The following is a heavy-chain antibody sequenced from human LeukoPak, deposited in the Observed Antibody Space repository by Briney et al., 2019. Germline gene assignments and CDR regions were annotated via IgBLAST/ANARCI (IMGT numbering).Heavy chain of an antibody. CDR2: IYYSGST. CDR3: ARHYPYGSGSYSPFYFDY. D-gene: IGHD3-10*01. V-gene: IGHV4-59*08. CDR1: GDSISSYY. Sequence: SETLSLTCTVSGDSISSYYWSWTRQPPGKGLEWIGYIYYSGSTNYNPSLKSRVTISVDTSKNQFSLKLSSVTAADTGVYYCARHYPYGSGSYSPFYFDYWGQGTLSPSPQ. J-gene: IGHJ4*02.